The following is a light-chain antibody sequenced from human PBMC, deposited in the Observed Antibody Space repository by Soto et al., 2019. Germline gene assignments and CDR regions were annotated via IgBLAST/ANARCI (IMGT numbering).Light chain of an antibody. CDR2: DVS. CDR3: QQRYNWPLT. CDR1: QSVSSS. J-gene: IGKJ4*01. V-gene: IGKV3-11*01. Sequence: EIVLTQSPATLSLSPGERATLSCRASQSVSSSLAWYQQKPGQAPWLLIYDVSYRASGIPARFSGSGSGTDFTLTISSLEPEDFAVYYCQQRYNWPLTFGGGTKVEIK.